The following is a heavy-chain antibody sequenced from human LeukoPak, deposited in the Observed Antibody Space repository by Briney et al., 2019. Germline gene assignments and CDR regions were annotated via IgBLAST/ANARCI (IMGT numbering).Heavy chain of an antibody. J-gene: IGHJ3*02. V-gene: IGHV1-2*06. CDR2: INPNSAAS. D-gene: IGHD3-22*01. CDR1: GYSFSGHY. CDR3: ASRYYYDSSGYHDLAFDI. Sequence: ASVKVSCKASGYSFSGHYIHWVRQAPGQGLEWMGQINPNSAASHYAQKFQDRVTMTSDTSINMAYMELSRLRSDDTAVYYCASRYYYDSSGYHDLAFDIWGQGTMVTVSS.